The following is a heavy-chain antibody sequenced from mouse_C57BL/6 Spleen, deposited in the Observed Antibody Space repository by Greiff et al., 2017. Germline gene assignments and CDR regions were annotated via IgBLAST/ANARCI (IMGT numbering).Heavy chain of an antibody. CDR2: IDPSDSYT. CDR3: ARSAQTAQARFGY. D-gene: IGHD3-2*02. CDR1: GYTFTSYW. V-gene: IGHV1-59*01. J-gene: IGHJ3*01. Sequence: VQLQQPGAELVRPGTSVKLSCKASGYTFTSYWMHWVKQRPGQGLEWIGVIDPSDSYTNYNQKFKGKATLTVDTSSSTAYMQLSSLTSEDSAVYYCARSAQTAQARFGYWGQGTLVTVSA.